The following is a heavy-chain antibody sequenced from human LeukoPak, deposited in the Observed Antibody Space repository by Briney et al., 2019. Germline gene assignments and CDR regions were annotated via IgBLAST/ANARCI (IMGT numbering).Heavy chain of an antibody. Sequence: SETLSLTCTVSGYSISSGYYWGWIRQPPGKGLEWIGSIYHSGSTYYNPSLKSRVTISVDTSKNQFSLKLSSVTAADTAVYYCALVDIVATTDYWGQGTLVTVSS. J-gene: IGHJ4*02. CDR3: ALVDIVATTDY. CDR1: GYSISSGYY. V-gene: IGHV4-38-2*02. D-gene: IGHD5-12*01. CDR2: IYHSGST.